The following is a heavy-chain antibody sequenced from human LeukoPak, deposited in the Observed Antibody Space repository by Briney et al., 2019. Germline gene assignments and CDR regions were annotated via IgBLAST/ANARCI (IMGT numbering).Heavy chain of an antibody. D-gene: IGHD3-10*01. CDR2: IIPIFGTA. CDR1: GGTFSSYA. CDR3: ARHYGSGSYYYYYYGMDV. Sequence: SVKVSCKASGGTFSSYAISWVRQAPGQGLEWMGGIIPIFGTANYAQKFQGRVTIPADKSTSTAYMELSSLRSEDTAVYYCARHYGSGSYYYYYYGMDVWGKGTTVTVSS. J-gene: IGHJ6*04. V-gene: IGHV1-69*06.